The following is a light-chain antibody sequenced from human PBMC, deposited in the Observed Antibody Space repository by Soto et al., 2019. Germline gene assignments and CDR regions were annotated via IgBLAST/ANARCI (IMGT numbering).Light chain of an antibody. CDR3: QQYDNLLPGVT. CDR1: QDISNY. Sequence: DIQMTQSPSSLSASVGDRVTITCQASQDISNYLNWYQQKPGKAPKLLIYDASNLETGVPSRFSGSGSGTDFTFTISSLQPEDIATYYCQQYDNLLPGVTFDQGTRLEIK. CDR2: DAS. J-gene: IGKJ5*01. V-gene: IGKV1-33*01.